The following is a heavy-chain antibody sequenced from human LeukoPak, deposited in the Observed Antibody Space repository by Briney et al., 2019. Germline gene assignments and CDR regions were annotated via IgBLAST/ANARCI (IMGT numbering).Heavy chain of an antibody. V-gene: IGHV3-15*01. CDR3: TTGDSAVAGTFY. Sequence: PGGSLRLSCAASGFTFSNAWMSWVRQAPGKGLEWVGRIKSKTDGGTTDYAAPVKGRFTISRDDSKNTLYLQMNSLKTEDTAVYYCTTGDSAVAGTFYWGQGTLVTVSS. CDR1: GFTFSNAW. CDR2: IKSKTDGGTT. D-gene: IGHD6-19*01. J-gene: IGHJ4*02.